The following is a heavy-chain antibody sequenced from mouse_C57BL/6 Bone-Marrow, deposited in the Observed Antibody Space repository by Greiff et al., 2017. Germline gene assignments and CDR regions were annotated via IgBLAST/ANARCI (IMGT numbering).Heavy chain of an antibody. V-gene: IGHV1-72*01. CDR3: ARWSYRGPRQGHFDY. CDR1: GYTFTSYW. CDR2: IDPNSGGT. D-gene: IGHD2-14*01. J-gene: IGHJ2*01. Sequence: QVQLKQPGAELVKPGASVKLSCKASGYTFTSYWMHWVKQRPGRGLEWIGRIDPNSGGTKYNEKFKSKATLTVDKPSSTAYMQLSSLTSEDSAVYYCARWSYRGPRQGHFDYWGQGTTLTVSS.